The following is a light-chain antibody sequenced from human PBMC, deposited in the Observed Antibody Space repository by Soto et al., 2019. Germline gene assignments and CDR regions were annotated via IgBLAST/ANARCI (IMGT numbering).Light chain of an antibody. CDR2: LNSDGSH. Sequence: QLVLTQSPSASASLGASVRLTCTLSSGHSNYAIAWHQQQSEKGPRYLMKLNSDGSHSKGDGIPDRFSGSSSGAERYLTISSLQSEYEADYYCQTWGSGIVVFGGGTKVTVL. J-gene: IGLJ2*01. V-gene: IGLV4-69*01. CDR1: SGHSNYA. CDR3: QTWGSGIVV.